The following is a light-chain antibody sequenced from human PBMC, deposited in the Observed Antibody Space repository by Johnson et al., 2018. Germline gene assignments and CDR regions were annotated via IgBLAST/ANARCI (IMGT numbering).Light chain of an antibody. Sequence: QSVLTQPPSVSAAPGQKVTISCSGSSSNIGNNYVSWYQQLPGTAPKLLIYENNKRPSGIPDRFSGPKSGTSATLGITGIKTGDEADDYCGKWDSSLSAGHVFGTVTNVTVL. CDR3: GKWDSSLSAGHV. V-gene: IGLV1-51*02. J-gene: IGLJ1*01. CDR2: ENN. CDR1: SSNIGNNY.